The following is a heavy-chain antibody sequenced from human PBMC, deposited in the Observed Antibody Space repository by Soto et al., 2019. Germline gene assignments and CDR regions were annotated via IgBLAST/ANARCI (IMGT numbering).Heavy chain of an antibody. J-gene: IGHJ4*02. V-gene: IGHV4-59*01. D-gene: IGHD2-15*01. CDR2: IYYSGST. CDR1: GGSISSYY. CDR3: AREGLLPSYYFDY. Sequence: SETLSLTCTVSGGSISSYYWSWIRQPPGKGLEWIGYIYYSGSTNYNPSLKSRVTISVDTSKNQFSLKLSSVTAADTAVYYCAREGLLPSYYFDYWGQGTLVT.